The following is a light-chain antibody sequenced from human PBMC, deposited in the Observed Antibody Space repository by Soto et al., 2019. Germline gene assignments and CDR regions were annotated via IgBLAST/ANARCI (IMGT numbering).Light chain of an antibody. Sequence: EIVMTQSPATLSVSPLEIATLSFMASQSVSSNLAWYQQKPGQAPRLLIYGTSSRATGIPDRFSGSGSGTDFTLTISRLEPEDFAVYYCQQYGNSPITFGQGTRLEIK. CDR2: GTS. CDR3: QQYGNSPIT. CDR1: QSVSSN. J-gene: IGKJ5*01. V-gene: IGKV3-20*01.